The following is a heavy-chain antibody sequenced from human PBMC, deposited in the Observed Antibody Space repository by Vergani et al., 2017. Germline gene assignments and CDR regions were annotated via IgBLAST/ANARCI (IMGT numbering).Heavy chain of an antibody. Sequence: QVQLVQSGAEVKKPGASVKVSCKASGYTFTGYYMHWVRQAPGQGLEWMGGINTNSGGTNYAQKFQGWVTMNRDTPISTAYMELSRLGSDDTAVYYCARWLGKGQYYFDSWGQGTLVTVSS. D-gene: IGHD3-10*01. CDR2: INTNSGGT. CDR1: GYTFTGYY. CDR3: ARWLGKGQYYFDS. V-gene: IGHV1-2*04. J-gene: IGHJ4*02.